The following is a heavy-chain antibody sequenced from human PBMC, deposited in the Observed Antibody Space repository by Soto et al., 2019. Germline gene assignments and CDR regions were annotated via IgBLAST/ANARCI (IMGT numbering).Heavy chain of an antibody. J-gene: IGHJ4*02. V-gene: IGHV4-4*02. CDR2: IDHSGST. CDR3: VRDWVNGWIDY. Sequence: PSESLSLTCAVSGGSICSTNWWNWVRQPPGKGLEWIGEIDHSGSTNYNPSLKSRVTMSVDKPKNKFSLKLSSVTAADTAVYYCVRDWVNGWIDYWGQGTLVTVSS. D-gene: IGHD6-19*01. CDR1: GGSICSTNW.